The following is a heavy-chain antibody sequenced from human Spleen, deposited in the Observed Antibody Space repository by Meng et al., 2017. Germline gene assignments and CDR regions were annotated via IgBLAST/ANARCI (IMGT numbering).Heavy chain of an antibody. Sequence: QVQLQSAAEGLVCPAAPSPLPCTDADGSDSSRIYYCSWIRQPPGKGLEWIGYIYYGESTNYTSSHKRRATISVDTSKNQYSLKMSSVTAADTAVYYSARERNYYDSSGFDSWGQGTLVTVSS. V-gene: IGHV4-61*01. CDR1: DGSDSSRIYY. CDR3: ARERNYYDSSGFDS. CDR2: IYYGEST. D-gene: IGHD3-22*01. J-gene: IGHJ4*02.